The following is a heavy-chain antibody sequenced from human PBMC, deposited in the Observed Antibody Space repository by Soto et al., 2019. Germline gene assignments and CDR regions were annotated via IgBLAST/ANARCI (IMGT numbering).Heavy chain of an antibody. CDR1: GFTVSSYG. D-gene: IGHD7-27*01. CDR3: ASSLLTPFDY. Sequence: GGSLRLSCAASGFTVSSYGMHWVRQTPGKGLVWVSRINSDGSSTFYADSVKGRFTISRDNAKNTLYLQMNSLRAEDTAVYYCASSLLTPFDYWGQGTLVTVSS. J-gene: IGHJ4*02. V-gene: IGHV3-74*01. CDR2: INSDGSST.